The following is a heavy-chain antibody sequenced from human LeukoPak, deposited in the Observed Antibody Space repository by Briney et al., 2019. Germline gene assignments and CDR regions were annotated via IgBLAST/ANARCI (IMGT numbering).Heavy chain of an antibody. J-gene: IGHJ4*02. D-gene: IGHD1-26*01. CDR3: ARRPRGGSYQYLPGPIDY. V-gene: IGHV1-2*06. Sequence: ASVKVSCKASGYTFTGYYMHWVRQAPGQGLEWMGRINPNSGGTNYAQKFQGRVTMTRDTSISTAYMELSRLRSDDTAVYYCARRPRGGSYQYLPGPIDYWGQGTLVTVS. CDR2: INPNSGGT. CDR1: GYTFTGYY.